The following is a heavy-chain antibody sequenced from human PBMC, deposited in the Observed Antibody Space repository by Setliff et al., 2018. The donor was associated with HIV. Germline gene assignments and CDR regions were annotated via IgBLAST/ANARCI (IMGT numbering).Heavy chain of an antibody. D-gene: IGHD4-17*01. Sequence: SETLSLTCTVSGGYVYSRSYYWGWIRQPPGKGLEWIGYIYYNGNTNYNPSLKSRVTISVDTSKNQLSLKLSSVTAADTAVYYCAREIYGGNSRPFDYWGQGTLVTVSS. CDR1: GGYVYSRSYY. J-gene: IGHJ4*02. CDR3: AREIYGGNSRPFDY. CDR2: IYYNGNT. V-gene: IGHV4-61*01.